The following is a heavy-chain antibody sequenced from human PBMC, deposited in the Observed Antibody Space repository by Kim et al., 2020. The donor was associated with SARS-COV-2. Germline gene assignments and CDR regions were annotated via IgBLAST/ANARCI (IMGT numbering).Heavy chain of an antibody. Sequence: ASVKVSCKVSGSNLTELSMHRVRQATPKGLARMGGFHPGDGETIDAQKFQGRVTMTEDTYTDTAYMELSSLRSEDAAVYYCATESKLGELNYWGQGTLVTVSA. V-gene: IGHV1-24*01. CDR3: ATESKLGELNY. D-gene: IGHD3-16*01. J-gene: IGHJ4*02. CDR2: FHPGDGET. CDR1: GSNLTELS.